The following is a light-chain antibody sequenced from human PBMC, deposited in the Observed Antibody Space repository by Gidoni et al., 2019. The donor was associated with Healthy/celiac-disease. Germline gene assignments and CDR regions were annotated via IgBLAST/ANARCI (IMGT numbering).Light chain of an antibody. CDR2: GKN. V-gene: IGLV3-19*01. CDR1: SLRSYY. Sequence: SSELTQAPAVSVALGQTVRITCQGDSLRSYYASWYQQKPGQAPLLVIYGKNNRPSGIPDRFSGSSSGNTASLTITGAQAEDEADYYCNSRDSSGNRYVVFGGGTKLTVL. J-gene: IGLJ2*01. CDR3: NSRDSSGNRYVV.